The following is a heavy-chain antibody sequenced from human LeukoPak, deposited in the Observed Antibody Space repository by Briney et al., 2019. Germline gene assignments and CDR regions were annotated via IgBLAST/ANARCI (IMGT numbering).Heavy chain of an antibody. J-gene: IGHJ4*02. CDR3: AKEWFGELIGVFDY. V-gene: IGHV3-53*01. CDR1: GFTVSSNY. CDR2: IYSGGST. D-gene: IGHD3-10*01. Sequence: GGSLRLSCAASGFTVSSNYMSWVRQAPGKGLEWVSVIYSGGSTYYADSVKGRFTISRDNSKNTLYLQMNSLRAEDTAVYYCAKEWFGELIGVFDYWGQGTLVTVSS.